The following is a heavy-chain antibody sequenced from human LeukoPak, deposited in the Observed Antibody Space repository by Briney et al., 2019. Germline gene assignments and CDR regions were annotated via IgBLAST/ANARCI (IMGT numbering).Heavy chain of an antibody. CDR1: GFTFSSYG. CDR3: AKDKLRDYDSSGSFDY. D-gene: IGHD3-22*01. V-gene: IGHV3-33*06. CDR2: IWYDGSNK. Sequence: PGGSLRLSCAASGFTFSSYGMHWVRQAPGKGLEWVAVIWYDGSNKYYADSVKGRFTIPRDNSKNTLYLQMNSLRAEDTAVYYCAKDKLRDYDSSGSFDYWGQGTLVTVSS. J-gene: IGHJ4*02.